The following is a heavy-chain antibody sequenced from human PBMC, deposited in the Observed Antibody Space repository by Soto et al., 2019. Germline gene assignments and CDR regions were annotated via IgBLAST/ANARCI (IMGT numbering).Heavy chain of an antibody. D-gene: IGHD3-3*01. CDR2: INHTGGT. Sequence: SGPLCRTCAVYCGSVSGYYWHWISQPPGKGLEWIGEINHTGGTHYNPSLKSRVTMSVDTSKNQFSLRLSSVTAADTAIYYCATRITVFGLLMPPFDPWGQGTQGTGSS. CDR1: CGSVSGYY. CDR3: ATRITVFGLLMPPFDP. V-gene: IGHV4-34*01. J-gene: IGHJ5*02.